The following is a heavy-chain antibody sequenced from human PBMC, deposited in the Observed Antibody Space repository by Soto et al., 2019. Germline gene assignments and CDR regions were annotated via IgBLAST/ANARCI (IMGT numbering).Heavy chain of an antibody. Sequence: QVQLQESGPGLVKPSETLSLTCTVSGGSISSYYWSWIRLPPGKGLEWIGYVHYSGITNYNPPLESRVTISLDPSKNQFYLNLSSVAAADPAVYYCASLDYWGQGTLVTVSS. CDR1: GGSISSYY. V-gene: IGHV4-59*08. CDR2: VHYSGIT. J-gene: IGHJ4*02. CDR3: ASLDY.